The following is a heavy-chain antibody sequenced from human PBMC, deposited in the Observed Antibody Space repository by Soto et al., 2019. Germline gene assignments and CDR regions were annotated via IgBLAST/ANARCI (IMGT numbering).Heavy chain of an antibody. Sequence: QITLKESGPTLVKPTQTLTLTCTFSGFSLSADGVGVGWIHQPPGKALEWLALIYWDDDKRYSPSLESRLTITKDTSRNQVVLTMTNMDLVDTATYYCAHSRAPRVLDVWGQGTTVTVSS. J-gene: IGHJ6*02. CDR3: AHSRAPRVLDV. CDR1: GFSLSADGVG. D-gene: IGHD2-8*01. V-gene: IGHV2-5*02. CDR2: IYWDDDK.